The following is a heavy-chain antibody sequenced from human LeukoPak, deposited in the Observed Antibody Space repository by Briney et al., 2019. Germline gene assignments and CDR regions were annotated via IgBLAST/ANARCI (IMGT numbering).Heavy chain of an antibody. V-gene: IGHV1-69*13. Sequence: SVKVSCKASGGTFISYAISWVRQAPGQGLEWMGGIIPIFGTANYAQKFQGRVTITADESTSTAYMELGSLRSEDTAVYYCASLRRDGYNYGYYYGMDVWGQGTTVTVSS. CDR3: ASLRRDGYNYGYYYGMDV. CDR1: GGTFISYA. J-gene: IGHJ6*02. D-gene: IGHD5-24*01. CDR2: IIPIFGTA.